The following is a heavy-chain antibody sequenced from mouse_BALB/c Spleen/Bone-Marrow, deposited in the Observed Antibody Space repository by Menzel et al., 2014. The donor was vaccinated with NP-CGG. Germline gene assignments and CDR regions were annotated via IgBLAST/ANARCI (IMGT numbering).Heavy chain of an antibody. CDR2: IWSDGGT. CDR1: GFSLTSYG. V-gene: IGHV2-6-1*01. D-gene: IGHD2-2*01. J-gene: IGHJ3*01. Sequence: VQLQQSGPGLVAPSQSLSITCTISGFSLTSYGVHWVRQPPGKGLEWLAVIWSDGGTTYNSPLKSRLSISKDNSKCQVFLKMNSLQTDDTAVYFCARDYVNDDGFAYWGQVTLVTVSA. CDR3: ARDYVNDDGFAY.